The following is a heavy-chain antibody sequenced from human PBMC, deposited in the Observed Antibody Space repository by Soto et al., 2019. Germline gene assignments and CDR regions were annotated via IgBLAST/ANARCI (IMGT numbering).Heavy chain of an antibody. CDR3: ARDWCSGGSCYRKFVY. CDR2: INAGNGNT. Sequence: ASVKVSCKASGYTFTSYALHCVRQAPGQRLEWMGWINAGNGNTKYSQKFQGRVTITRDTSASTGYMELSSLRSEDTAVYYCARDWCSGGSCYRKFVYWGQGTLVTVSS. J-gene: IGHJ4*02. V-gene: IGHV1-3*01. CDR1: GYTFTSYA. D-gene: IGHD2-15*01.